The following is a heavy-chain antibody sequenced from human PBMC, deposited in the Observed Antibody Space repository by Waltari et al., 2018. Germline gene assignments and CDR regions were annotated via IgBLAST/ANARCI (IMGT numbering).Heavy chain of an antibody. Sequence: QVQLVQSGAEVKKPGSSVKVSCKASGGTFSSYAISWVRQAPGQGLEWMGGIIPIFGTANYAQKCQGRVTITADKSTSTAYMELSSLRSEDTAVYYCARASRLDYDYVWGSYEADAFDIWGQGTMVTVSS. V-gene: IGHV1-69*14. J-gene: IGHJ3*02. CDR2: IIPIFGTA. CDR3: ARASRLDYDYVWGSYEADAFDI. CDR1: GGTFSSYA. D-gene: IGHD3-16*01.